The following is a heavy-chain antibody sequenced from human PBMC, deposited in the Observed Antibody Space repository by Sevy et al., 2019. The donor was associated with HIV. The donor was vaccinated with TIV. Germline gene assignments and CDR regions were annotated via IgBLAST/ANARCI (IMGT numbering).Heavy chain of an antibody. V-gene: IGHV3-30*02. J-gene: IGHJ3*01. CDR2: IRYDGTTK. CDR3: AKGLCMYLGALLSEVL. D-gene: IGHD1-26*01. CDR1: GFTFRSYG. Sequence: GGSLRLSCAASGFTFRSYGMHWVRQAPGKGLEWVAFIRYDGTTKYYADSVQGRFTISRDNSKNTLYLQMNSLRPEDTSVYYCAKGLCMYLGALLSEVLWGQGTMVTASS.